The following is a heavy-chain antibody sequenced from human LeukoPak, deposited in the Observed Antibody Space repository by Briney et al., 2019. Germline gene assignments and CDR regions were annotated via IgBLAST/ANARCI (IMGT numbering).Heavy chain of an antibody. Sequence: GASVKVSCKASGYTFTGYYMHWVRQAPGQGLEWMGIINPSGGSTIYAQKFQGRVIVSRDTSTSRVYMELYSLRSEDTAVYYCARGGRDYGDFLAGHWGQGTLVTVSS. D-gene: IGHD4-17*01. CDR2: INPSGGST. CDR1: GYTFTGYY. J-gene: IGHJ4*02. V-gene: IGHV1-46*01. CDR3: ARGGRDYGDFLAGH.